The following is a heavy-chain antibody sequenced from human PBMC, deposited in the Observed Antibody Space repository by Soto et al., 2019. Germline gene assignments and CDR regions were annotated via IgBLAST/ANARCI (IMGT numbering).Heavy chain of an antibody. CDR3: ASSKGGARGPYYFDY. CDR2: IYYSGST. J-gene: IGHJ4*02. CDR1: GGSISSGDYY. V-gene: IGHV4-30-4*01. D-gene: IGHD3-16*01. Sequence: PSETLSLTCTVSGGSISSGDYYWSWIRQPPGKGLEWIGYIYYSGSTYYNPSLKSRVTISVDTSKNQFSLKLSSVTAADTAVYYCASSKGGARGPYYFDYWGQGTLVTVSS.